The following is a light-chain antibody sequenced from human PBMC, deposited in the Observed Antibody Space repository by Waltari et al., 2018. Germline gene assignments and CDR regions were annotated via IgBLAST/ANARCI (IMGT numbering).Light chain of an antibody. Sequence: QSVLTQPPSASGTPGQRVTIPCSGSSPNIGSIYVYWYQQLPGSAPKLLISRDNQRPSGVPDRFSGSKSGTSASLAISGLRSEDEADYYCAAWDDSLGGVVFGGGTKLTVL. J-gene: IGLJ2*01. CDR3: AAWDDSLGGVV. V-gene: IGLV1-47*01. CDR1: SPNIGSIY. CDR2: RDN.